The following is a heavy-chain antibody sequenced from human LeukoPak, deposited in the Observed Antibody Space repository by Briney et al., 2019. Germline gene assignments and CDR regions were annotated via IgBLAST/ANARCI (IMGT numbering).Heavy chain of an antibody. J-gene: IGHJ4*02. CDR2: LNPSGGSS. CDR3: AKDRSGWPY. Sequence: ASVRVSCTASGYTVTSYYMHWVRQAPGQGLEWMAILNPSGGSSSYAQKFQGRATLTRATSTSTVYMELSSLRSEDTAVYYCAKDRSGWPYWGQGTLVTVSS. V-gene: IGHV1-46*01. CDR1: GYTVTSYY. D-gene: IGHD6-19*01.